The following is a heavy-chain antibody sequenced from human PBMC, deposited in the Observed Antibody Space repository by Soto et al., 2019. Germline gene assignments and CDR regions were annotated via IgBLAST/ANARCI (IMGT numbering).Heavy chain of an antibody. CDR2: ISSDGSNK. CDR3: TKHRATHPNY. CDR1: GFTFSAYV. J-gene: IGHJ4*02. Sequence: ESGGGVVQSGKSLRLSCAASGFTFSAYVMHWVRQPPGKGLEWVAVISSDGSNKYHADSVEGRFTISRDNSKNTLYLQMNSLRPKDTAVYYCTKHRATHPNYWGQGTLVAVSS. D-gene: IGHD1-1*01. V-gene: IGHV3-30*18.